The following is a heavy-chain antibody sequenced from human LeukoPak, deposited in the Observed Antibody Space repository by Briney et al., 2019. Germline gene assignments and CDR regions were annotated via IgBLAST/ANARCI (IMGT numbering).Heavy chain of an antibody. J-gene: IGHJ4*02. CDR2: IRSKAYGGTT. CDR3: TRSSLYYDFWSGYYTGGYFDY. CDR1: GFTFGDYA. D-gene: IGHD3-3*01. V-gene: IGHV3-49*04. Sequence: GGSLRLSCTASGFTFGDYAMSWVRQAPGKGLEWVGFIRSKAYGGTTEYSASAKGRFTISRDDSKSIAYLQMNSLKTEDTAVYYCTRSSLYYDFWSGYYTGGYFDYWGQGTLVTVSS.